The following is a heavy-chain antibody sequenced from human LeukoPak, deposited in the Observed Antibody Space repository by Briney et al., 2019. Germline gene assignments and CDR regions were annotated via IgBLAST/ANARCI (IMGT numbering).Heavy chain of an antibody. J-gene: IGHJ4*02. CDR2: TYYRSKWYN. V-gene: IGHV6-1*01. CDR3: ASGKQWIDY. Sequence: SQSLPLTCAISGDSLPSNIAGWLWLTASPAGGLEWLGRTYYRSKWYNGHAVSVKSRITVNPDTSMNQFSLQLNSMTPEDTAVYYCASGKQWIDYWGQGTLVTVSS. CDR1: GDSLPSNIAG. D-gene: IGHD6-19*01.